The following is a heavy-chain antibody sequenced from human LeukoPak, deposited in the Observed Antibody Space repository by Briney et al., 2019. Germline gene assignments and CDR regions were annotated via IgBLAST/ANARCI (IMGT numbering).Heavy chain of an antibody. V-gene: IGHV3-23*01. CDR2: ISGSGGST. D-gene: IGHD6-13*01. J-gene: IGHJ4*02. Sequence: GGSLTFSRAASGFPFSSYAMRCVRQARGKGLEWVSAISGSGGSTYYADSVKGRFTISRDNSKNTLYLQMNSLRAEDTAVYYCAKYGSSWYVSSLRYWGQGTLVTVSS. CDR3: AKYGSSWYVSSLRY. CDR1: GFPFSSYA.